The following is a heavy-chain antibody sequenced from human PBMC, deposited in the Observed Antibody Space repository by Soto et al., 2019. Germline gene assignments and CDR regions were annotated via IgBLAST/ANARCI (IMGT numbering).Heavy chain of an antibody. CDR2: INPNSGGT. V-gene: IGHV1-2*04. D-gene: IGHD6-25*01. Sequence: QVQLVQSGAEVKKPGASVKVSCKASGYTFTGYYMHWVRQAPGQGLEWMGWINPNSGGTNYAQKFKGWVTMTRDTSISTAYMELRRLRSDDTAVYYCARGIAAAAARGMAVWGQGTTVTVSS. CDR3: ARGIAAAAARGMAV. J-gene: IGHJ6*02. CDR1: GYTFTGYY.